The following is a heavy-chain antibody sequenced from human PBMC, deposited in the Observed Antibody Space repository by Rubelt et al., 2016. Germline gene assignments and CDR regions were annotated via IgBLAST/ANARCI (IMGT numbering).Heavy chain of an antibody. J-gene: IGHJ4*02. D-gene: IGHD6-19*01. CDR1: GGSFSGYY. V-gene: IGHV4-34*01. CDR2: LNHSGST. CDR3: ARVSGWYRAPGQDFDY. Sequence: QVQLQQWGAGLLKPSETLSLTCAVSGGSFSGYYWSWIRQPPGKGLEWIGELNHSGSTNYNPSLKSRVTISVDTSKNQFSLKLSSVTAADAAVYYCARVSGWYRAPGQDFDYWGQGTLVTVSS.